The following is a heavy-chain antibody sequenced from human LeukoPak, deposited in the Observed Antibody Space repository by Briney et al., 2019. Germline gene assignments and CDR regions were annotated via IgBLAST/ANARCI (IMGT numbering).Heavy chain of an antibody. CDR3: ARDTSIRYFVYGWFDP. CDR2: IKQDGSEK. V-gene: IGHV3-7*01. Sequence: GGSLRLSCAASGFTFSSYWMSWVRQAPGKGLEWVANIKQDGSEKYYVDSVKGRFTISRDNAKNSLYLQMNSLRAEDTAVYYCARDTSIRYFVYGWFDPWGQGTLVTVSS. CDR1: GFTFSSYW. J-gene: IGHJ5*02. D-gene: IGHD3-9*01.